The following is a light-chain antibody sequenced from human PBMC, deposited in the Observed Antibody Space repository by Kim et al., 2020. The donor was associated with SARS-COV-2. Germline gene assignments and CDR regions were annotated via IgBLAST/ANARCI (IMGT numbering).Light chain of an antibody. CDR2: QDS. Sequence: VSPGQTASITCSGDKLGDKYACWYQQKPGQSPVLVIYQDSKRPSGIPERFSGANSGNTATLTIGGTQAMDEADYYCQAWDSSTGVFGTGTKVTVL. J-gene: IGLJ1*01. CDR1: KLGDKY. CDR3: QAWDSSTGV. V-gene: IGLV3-1*01.